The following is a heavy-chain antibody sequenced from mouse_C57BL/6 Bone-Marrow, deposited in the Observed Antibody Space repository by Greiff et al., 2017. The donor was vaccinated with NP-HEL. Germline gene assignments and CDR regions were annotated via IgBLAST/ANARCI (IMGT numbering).Heavy chain of an antibody. CDR2: IDPSDSYT. Sequence: LQQPGAELVRPGTSVKLSCKASGYTFTSYWMHWVKQRPGQGLEWIGVIDPSDSYTNYNQKFKGKATLTVDTSSSTAYMQLSSLTSEDSAVYYCARKDFSPFDYWGQGTTLTVSS. CDR1: GYTFTSYW. CDR3: ARKDFSPFDY. J-gene: IGHJ2*01. V-gene: IGHV1-59*01.